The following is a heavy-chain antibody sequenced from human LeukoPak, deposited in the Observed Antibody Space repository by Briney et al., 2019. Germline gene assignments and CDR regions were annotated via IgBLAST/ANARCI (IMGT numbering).Heavy chain of an antibody. J-gene: IGHJ3*02. D-gene: IGHD6-19*01. V-gene: IGHV3-13*04. CDR1: GFTFSSYD. CDR3: AREGIAVAGTKDAFDI. Sequence: PGGSLRLSCAASGFTFSSYDMHWVRQATGKGLEWVSAIGTAGDTYYPGSVKGRFTISRENAKNSLYLQMNSLRAGDTAVYYCAREGIAVAGTKDAFDIWGQGTMVTVSS. CDR2: IGTAGDT.